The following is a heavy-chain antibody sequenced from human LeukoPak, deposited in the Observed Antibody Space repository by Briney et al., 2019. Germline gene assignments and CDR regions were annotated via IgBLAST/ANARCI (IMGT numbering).Heavy chain of an antibody. D-gene: IGHD3-22*01. CDR2: INHSGST. V-gene: IGHV4-34*09. CDR3: AVGVYYDSSGYYS. CDR1: GGSFSGYY. Sequence: SETLSLTCAVYGGSFSGYYWSWIRQPPGKGLEWIGEINHSGSTNYNPSLKSRVTISVDTSKNQFSLKLSSVTAADTAVYYCAVGVYYDSSGYYSWGQGTLVTVSS. J-gene: IGHJ4*02.